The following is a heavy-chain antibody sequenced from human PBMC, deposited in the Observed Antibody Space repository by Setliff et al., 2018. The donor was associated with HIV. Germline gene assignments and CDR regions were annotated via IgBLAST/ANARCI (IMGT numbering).Heavy chain of an antibody. CDR3: AAASSWDPLLDY. Sequence: SETLSLTCTVSGGSISSNNYYWGWIRQPPGKGLEWIASIYYSGSTYYNPSLKSRIIISVDTSKNQFSLRLSSVTAADTAVYYCAAASSWDPLLDYWGQGTLVTVSS. CDR1: GGSISSNNYY. D-gene: IGHD6-13*01. CDR2: IYYSGST. V-gene: IGHV4-39*01. J-gene: IGHJ4*02.